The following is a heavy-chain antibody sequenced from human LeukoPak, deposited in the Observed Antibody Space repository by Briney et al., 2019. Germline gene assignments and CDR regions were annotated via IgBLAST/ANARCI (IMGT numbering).Heavy chain of an antibody. D-gene: IGHD4-17*01. CDR3: ARGTTVTTPFDY. CDR1: GYTFTGYY. Sequence: GASVTVSRKASGYTFTGYYMHWVRQAPGQGLEWMGRINPNSGGTNYAQKFQGRVTMTRDTSISTAYMELSRLRSDDTAVYYCARGTTVTTPFDYWGQGTLVTVSS. CDR2: INPNSGGT. J-gene: IGHJ4*02. V-gene: IGHV1-2*06.